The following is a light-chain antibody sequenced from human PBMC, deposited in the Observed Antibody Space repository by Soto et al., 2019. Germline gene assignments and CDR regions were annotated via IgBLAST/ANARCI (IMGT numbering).Light chain of an antibody. Sequence: DLQMTQSPSSLSASVGDRVTITCRASQSISSYLNWYQQKPGKAPKLLIYAASSLQSGVLSRFSGSGSGTDYTLTISSLQPEGFATYYCQQSYSTPRTFGQGTVLVIK. CDR2: AAS. J-gene: IGKJ2*01. CDR3: QQSYSTPRT. CDR1: QSISSY. V-gene: IGKV1-39*01.